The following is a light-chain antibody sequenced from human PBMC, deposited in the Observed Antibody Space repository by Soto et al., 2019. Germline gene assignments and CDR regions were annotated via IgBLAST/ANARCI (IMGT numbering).Light chain of an antibody. CDR3: QQYKKWPRT. CDR2: FAS. V-gene: IGKV3-15*01. Sequence: EVVLTQSPATPSVTPGERATLSCRASQDIYMSLVCYQQKPGQPPRLLIYFASTRATAVPARFSGSGSGTEFTLTISSLQSEDFAVYYCQQYKKWPRTFGHGTMVDIK. CDR1: QDIYMS. J-gene: IGKJ1*01.